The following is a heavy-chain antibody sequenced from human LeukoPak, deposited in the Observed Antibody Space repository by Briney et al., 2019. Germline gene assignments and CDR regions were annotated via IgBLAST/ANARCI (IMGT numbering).Heavy chain of an antibody. Sequence: GGSLRLSCAASGFTFSSNAMTWVRKAPGKGLEWVSAISGSGVSTYYADSVKGRFTISRDNSKNTLYLQMNSLRAEDTAVYYCAKDRDYGDYWGQGTLVTVSS. V-gene: IGHV3-23*01. CDR3: AKDRDYGDY. CDR2: ISGSGVST. CDR1: GFTFSSNA. J-gene: IGHJ4*02.